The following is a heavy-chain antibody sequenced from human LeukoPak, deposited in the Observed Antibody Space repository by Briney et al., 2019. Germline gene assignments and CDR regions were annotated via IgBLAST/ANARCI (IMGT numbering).Heavy chain of an antibody. CDR3: ASGFLDDFWSGHF. CDR1: GFIVNYYY. D-gene: IGHD3-3*01. Sequence: PGGSLRLSCAASGFIVNYYYMSWVRQAPGKVLEWVANINEDGSVKDYVDPVKGRFTISRDNAKNSLYLHMNSLRAEDTAVYYCASGFLDDFWSGHFWGQGTLVTVSS. V-gene: IGHV3-7*01. CDR2: INEDGSVK. J-gene: IGHJ4*02.